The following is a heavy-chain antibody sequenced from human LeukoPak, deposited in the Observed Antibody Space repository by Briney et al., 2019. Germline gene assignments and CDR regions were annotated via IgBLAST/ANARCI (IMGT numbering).Heavy chain of an antibody. J-gene: IGHJ6*03. CDR3: ARTVTGTSWYYYMDV. Sequence: ASVKVSCKASGYTFTSYGISGVRQAPGQGLEWMGWISAYNGNTNYAQKLQGRVTMTTDTSTSTAYMELRSLRSDDTAVYYCARTVTGTSWYYYMDVWGKGTTVTVSS. D-gene: IGHD1/OR15-1a*01. V-gene: IGHV1-18*01. CDR1: GYTFTSYG. CDR2: ISAYNGNT.